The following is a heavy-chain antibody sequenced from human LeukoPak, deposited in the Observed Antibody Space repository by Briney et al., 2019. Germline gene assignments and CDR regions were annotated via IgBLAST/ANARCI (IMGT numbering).Heavy chain of an antibody. J-gene: IGHJ4*02. CDR1: GYTFTCYY. CDR2: INPNSGGT. V-gene: IGHV1-2*02. D-gene: IGHD3-16*02. Sequence: ASVKVSCKASGYTFTCYYMHWVRQAPGQGLEWMGWINPNSGGTNYAQKFQGRVTMTRDTSISTAYMELSRLRSDDTAVYYCARGGDYDYVSGSYPDWGQGTLVTVSS. CDR3: ARGGDYDYVSGSYPD.